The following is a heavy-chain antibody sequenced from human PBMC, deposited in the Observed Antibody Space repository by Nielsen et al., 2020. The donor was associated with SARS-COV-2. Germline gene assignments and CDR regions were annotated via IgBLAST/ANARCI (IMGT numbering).Heavy chain of an antibody. CDR1: GGPFSGYY. J-gene: IGHJ6*02. V-gene: IGHV4-34*01. CDR3: ARGEVVGNYYYGMDV. CDR2: INHSGST. Sequence: GSLRLSCAVYGGPFSGYYWSWIRQPPGKGPEWIGEINHSGSTNYNPSLKSRVTISVDTSKNQFSLKLSSVTAADTAVYYCARGEVVGNYYYGMDVWGQGITVTVSS. D-gene: IGHD1-14*01.